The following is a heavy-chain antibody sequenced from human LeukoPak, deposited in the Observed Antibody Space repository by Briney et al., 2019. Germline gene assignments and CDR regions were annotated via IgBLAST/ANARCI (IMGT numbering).Heavy chain of an antibody. J-gene: IGHJ4*02. Sequence: GGSLRLSCAASGFTFSSYGMHWVRQAPGKGREWVAVIWYGGSNKYYADYVKGRFTISRDNSKNTLYLQMNSLRAEDTAVYYCAKDRGGDSFSLDYWGQGTLVTVSS. V-gene: IGHV3-30*02. CDR2: IWYGGSNK. CDR1: GFTFSSYG. CDR3: AKDRGGDSFSLDY. D-gene: IGHD2-21*01.